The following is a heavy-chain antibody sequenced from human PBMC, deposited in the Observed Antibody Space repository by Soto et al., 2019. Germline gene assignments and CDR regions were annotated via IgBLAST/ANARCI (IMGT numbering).Heavy chain of an antibody. CDR3: VRDDPGLGMDY. CDR2: INSDGSDS. Sequence: SGGSLRLSCAASGFTFSNFWMHWVRQAPGKGLVWVSHINSDGSDSTYADSVKGRFTIYRDNAKNTLYLQMNSLRVEDTAVYFCVRDDPGLGMDYWGLGTLVTVSS. V-gene: IGHV3-74*01. J-gene: IGHJ4*02. CDR1: GFTFSNFW. D-gene: IGHD1-26*01.